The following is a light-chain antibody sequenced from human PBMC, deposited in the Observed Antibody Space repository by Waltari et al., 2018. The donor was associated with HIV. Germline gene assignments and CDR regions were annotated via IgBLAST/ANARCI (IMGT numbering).Light chain of an antibody. CDR1: PSINNY. V-gene: IGKV1-39*01. CDR3: QQSYTTPH. CDR2: GAS. J-gene: IGKJ2*01. Sequence: DIQMTQSPSSLSASVGDRVTITCRASPSINNYLNWYQQKPGKAPKPLIYGASSLQSGVPSRFSGSGFGTDFTLTINTLQPEDFATYYCQQSYTTPHFGQGTKLEIK.